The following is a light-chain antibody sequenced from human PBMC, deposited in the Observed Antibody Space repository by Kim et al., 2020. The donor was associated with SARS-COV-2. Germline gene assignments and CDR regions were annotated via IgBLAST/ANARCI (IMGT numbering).Light chain of an antibody. Sequence: GESTPLCGGTRSDGRNNDVAYHQKKPGEATRLIIYAASSGAAGTPDSIGGSGSATFFTITSSREEAEDVALYYCQQDSYPPRTFGEGTKVDIK. CDR2: AAS. CDR1: SDGRNND. J-gene: IGKJ4*01. V-gene: IGKV3-20*01. CDR3: QQDSYPPRT.